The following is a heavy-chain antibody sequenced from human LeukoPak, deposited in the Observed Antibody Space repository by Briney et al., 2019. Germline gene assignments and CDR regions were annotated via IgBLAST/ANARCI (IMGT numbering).Heavy chain of an antibody. V-gene: IGHV4-59*01. CDR3: ARAHHYYDSSGYYPNWFDP. CDR1: GGSISSYY. CDR2: IYYRGST. D-gene: IGHD3-22*01. J-gene: IGHJ5*02. Sequence: SETLSLTCTVSGGSISSYYWSWIRQPPGKGLEWIGYIYYRGSTNYNPSLKSRVTISVDTSKNQFSLKLSSVTAADTAVYYCARAHHYYDSSGYYPNWFDPWGQGTLVTGSS.